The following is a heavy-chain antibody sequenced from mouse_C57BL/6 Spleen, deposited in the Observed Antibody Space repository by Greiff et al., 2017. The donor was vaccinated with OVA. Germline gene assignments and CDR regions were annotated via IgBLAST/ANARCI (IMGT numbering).Heavy chain of an antibody. D-gene: IGHD2-4*01. CDR3: TGGLRRFAY. CDR1: GYTFTDYE. J-gene: IGHJ3*01. Sequence: QVHVKQSGAELVRPGASVTLSCKASGYTFTDYEMHWVKQTPVHGLEWIGAIDPETGGTAYNQKFKGKAILTADKSSSTAYMELRSLTSEDSAVYYCTGGLRRFAYWGQGTLVTVSA. V-gene: IGHV1-15*01. CDR2: IDPETGGT.